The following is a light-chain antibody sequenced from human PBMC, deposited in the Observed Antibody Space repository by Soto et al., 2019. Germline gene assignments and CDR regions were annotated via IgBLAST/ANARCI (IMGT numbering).Light chain of an antibody. CDR2: DAS. CDR3: QQRSNWPIT. V-gene: IGKV1-5*01. J-gene: IGKJ5*01. Sequence: IQMTQSPSTLPASVGDRVTITCRASQSISSWLAWYQQKPGKAPKLLIYDASSLESGVPSRFSGSGSGTEFTLTISSLEPEDFAVYYCQQRSNWPITFGQGTRLEI. CDR1: QSISSW.